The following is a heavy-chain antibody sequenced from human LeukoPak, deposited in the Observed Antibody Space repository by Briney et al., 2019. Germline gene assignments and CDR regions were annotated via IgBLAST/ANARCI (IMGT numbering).Heavy chain of an antibody. V-gene: IGHV3-21*01. D-gene: IGHD1-14*01. CDR1: GFTFSSYS. CDR2: ISSSSSYI. J-gene: IGHJ6*03. Sequence: AGGSLRLSCAASGFTFSSYSMNWVRQAPGKGLEWVSSISSSSSYIYYADSVKGRFTISRDNAKNSLYLQMNSLRAEDTAVYYCARDSRDRNRGIYYYYYMDVWGKGTTVTVSS. CDR3: ARDSRDRNRGIYYYYYMDV.